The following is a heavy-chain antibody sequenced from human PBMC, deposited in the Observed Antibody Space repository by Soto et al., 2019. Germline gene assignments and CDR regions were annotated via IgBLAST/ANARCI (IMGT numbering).Heavy chain of an antibody. CDR1: GYTFTSYA. D-gene: IGHD3-10*01. CDR2: INAGNGNT. Sequence: GXSVEVSFRASGYTFTSYAMHWVREAPGQRLEWMGWINAGNGNTKYSQKFQGRVTITRDTSASTAYMELSSLRSEDTAVYYCAAILLRFGEPNGYDYWGQGTLVTVSS. V-gene: IGHV1-3*01. J-gene: IGHJ4*02. CDR3: AAILLRFGEPNGYDY.